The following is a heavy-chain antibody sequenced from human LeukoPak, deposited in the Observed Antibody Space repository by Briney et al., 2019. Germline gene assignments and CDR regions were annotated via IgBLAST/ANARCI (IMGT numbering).Heavy chain of an antibody. CDR3: AGDPHLQYGYYYYYGMDV. V-gene: IGHV4-30-4*01. Sequence: SETLSLTCTVSGGSISSGDYYWSWIRQPPGKGLEWIGYIYYSGSTYYNPSLKSRVTISVDTSKNQFSLKLSSVTAADTAVYYCAGDPHLQYGYYYYYGMDVWGQGTTVTVSS. J-gene: IGHJ6*02. CDR2: IYYSGST. CDR1: GGSISSGDYY. D-gene: IGHD5-24*01.